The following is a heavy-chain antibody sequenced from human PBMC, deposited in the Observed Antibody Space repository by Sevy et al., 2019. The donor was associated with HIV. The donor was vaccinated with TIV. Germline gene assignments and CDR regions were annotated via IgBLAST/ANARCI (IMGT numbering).Heavy chain of an antibody. CDR1: GGSISSYF. CDR2: IYFTGNT. D-gene: IGHD1-1*01. V-gene: IGHV4-59*01. J-gene: IGHJ4*02. CDR3: ARDSTTRPRVLDY. Sequence: ETLSLTCSVSGGSISSYFWTWVRQSPGKGLEWIGNIYFTGNTDYSPSLKSRVTLSLDTSKSQFSLTLKSVTAADTAIYFCARDSTTRPRVLDYWGQGTPVTVSS.